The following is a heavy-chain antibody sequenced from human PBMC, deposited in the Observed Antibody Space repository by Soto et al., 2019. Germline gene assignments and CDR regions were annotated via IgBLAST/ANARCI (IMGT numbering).Heavy chain of an antibody. D-gene: IGHD6-13*01. J-gene: IGHJ4*02. CDR3: AVSGYSISEDY. CDR1: GFTFSSYA. V-gene: IGHV3-23*01. CDR2: ISGSGGST. Sequence: EVQLLESGGGLVQPGGSLRLSCAASGFTFSSYAINWVRQAPEKGLEWVSTISGSGGSTYYADSVKGRFTISRDNSTNTLYLQMNSLRAEDTAVYFCAVSGYSISEDYWGQGTLVAVSS.